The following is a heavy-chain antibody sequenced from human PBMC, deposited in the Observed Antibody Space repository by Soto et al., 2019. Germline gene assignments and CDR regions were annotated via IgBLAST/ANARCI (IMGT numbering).Heavy chain of an antibody. D-gene: IGHD6-13*01. Sequence: EVQLVESGGGLVQPGGSLRLSCAASGFTFSSFWMHWVRQAPGKGLVWVSRINSDGSTTSYADSVKGRFTISRDNAKKTLYLQMNRLRAEDTAVYYCARIPPGWGGEQLVLDYWGQGTLVTVSS. V-gene: IGHV3-74*01. CDR1: GFTFSSFW. J-gene: IGHJ4*02. CDR2: INSDGSTT. CDR3: ARIPPGWGGEQLVLDY.